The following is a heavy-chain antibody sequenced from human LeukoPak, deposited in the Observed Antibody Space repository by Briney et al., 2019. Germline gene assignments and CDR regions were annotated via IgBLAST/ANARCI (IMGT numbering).Heavy chain of an antibody. J-gene: IGHJ4*02. V-gene: IGHV3-43*01. Sequence: GGSLRLSCAASGFTFDDYTMHWVRQAPGKGLEWVSLISWDGGSTYYADSVKGRFTISRDNSKNSLYPQMNSLRTEDTALYFCAKDHYYGSGSYSRRVYFDYWGQGTLVTVSS. CDR3: AKDHYYGSGSYSRRVYFDY. CDR2: ISWDGGST. D-gene: IGHD3-10*01. CDR1: GFTFDDYT.